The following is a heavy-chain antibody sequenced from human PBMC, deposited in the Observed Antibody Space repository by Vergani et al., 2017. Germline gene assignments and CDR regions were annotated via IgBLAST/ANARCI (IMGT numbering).Heavy chain of an antibody. Sequence: QVQLVESGGGVVQPGRSLRLSCAASGLTFSSYGMHWVRQAPGKGLEWVAVIWYDGSNKYYADSVKGRFTISRDNSKNTLYLQMNSLRAEDTAVYYCARDDGIVATTFDYWGQGTLVTVSS. V-gene: IGHV3-33*01. CDR3: ARDDGIVATTFDY. D-gene: IGHD5-12*01. CDR2: IWYDGSNK. J-gene: IGHJ4*02. CDR1: GLTFSSYG.